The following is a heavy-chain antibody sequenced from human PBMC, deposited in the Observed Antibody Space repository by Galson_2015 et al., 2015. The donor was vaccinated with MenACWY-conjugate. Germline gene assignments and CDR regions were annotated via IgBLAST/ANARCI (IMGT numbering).Heavy chain of an antibody. CDR2: IFDSGIS. CDR1: NGSISGFY. J-gene: IGHJ4*01. Sequence: SETLSLTCTVSNGSISGFYWSWIRHSPGKGLEWIGYIFDSGISNYNPSLKSRVTMAVDTSKNQFSLKLNYVTAADTAVYYCARARYGGYGAFDYWGHGTLVTVSS. D-gene: IGHD5-12*01. CDR3: ARARYGGYGAFDY. V-gene: IGHV4-59*01.